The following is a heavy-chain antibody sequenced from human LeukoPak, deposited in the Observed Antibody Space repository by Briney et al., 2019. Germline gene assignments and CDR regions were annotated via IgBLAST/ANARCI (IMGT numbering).Heavy chain of an antibody. CDR3: ARGPNYSNFGSAYYYYMDV. D-gene: IGHD4-11*01. CDR2: ISAYNGNT. V-gene: IGHV1-18*01. Sequence: ASVKVSCKASGYTFTSYGISWVRQAPGQGLEWMGWISAYNGNTNYAQKLQGRVTMTTDTSTSTAYMDLRSLRSDDTAVYYCARGPNYSNFGSAYYYYMDVWGKGTTVTVSS. CDR1: GYTFTSYG. J-gene: IGHJ6*03.